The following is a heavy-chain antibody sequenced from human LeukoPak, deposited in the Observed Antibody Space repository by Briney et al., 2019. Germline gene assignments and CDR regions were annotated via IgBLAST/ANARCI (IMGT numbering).Heavy chain of an antibody. CDR2: ISAYNGNT. Sequence: ASVKVSCKASGYTFTSYGISWVRQAPGQGLEWMGWISAYNGNTNYAQKLQGRVTMTTDTSTSTAYMELRSLRSDDTAVYYCARDLKIAARPTPYYFDYWGQGTLVTVSA. D-gene: IGHD6-6*01. CDR3: ARDLKIAARPTPYYFDY. J-gene: IGHJ4*02. CDR1: GYTFTSYG. V-gene: IGHV1-18*01.